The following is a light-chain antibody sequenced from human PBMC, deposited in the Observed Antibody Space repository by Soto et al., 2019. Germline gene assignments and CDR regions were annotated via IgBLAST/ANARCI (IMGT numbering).Light chain of an antibody. CDR1: QSISSY. V-gene: IGKV1-39*01. CDR3: QQSYSTSIA. CDR2: AAS. J-gene: IGKJ3*01. Sequence: DIQMTQSPSSLSASVGDRVTITCRASQSISSYLNWYQQKPGKAPQLLIYAASSLQSRVPSRFSGSGSGTDFTLTISRLQPEDFATYYCQQSYSTSIAFGPGTKVDIK.